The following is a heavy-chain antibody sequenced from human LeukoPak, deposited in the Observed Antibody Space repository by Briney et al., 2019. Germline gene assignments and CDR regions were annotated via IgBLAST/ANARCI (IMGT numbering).Heavy chain of an antibody. J-gene: IGHJ4*02. CDR3: ARDSASEWFGVRFDY. V-gene: IGHV1-3*01. D-gene: IGHD3-10*01. Sequence: GSSVKVSCKASGYTFTSYAMHWVRQAPGQRLEWMGWINAGNGNTKYSQKFQGRVTITRDTSANTAYMELSSLRSEDTAVYYCARDSASEWFGVRFDYWGQGTLVTVSS. CDR1: GYTFTSYA. CDR2: INAGNGNT.